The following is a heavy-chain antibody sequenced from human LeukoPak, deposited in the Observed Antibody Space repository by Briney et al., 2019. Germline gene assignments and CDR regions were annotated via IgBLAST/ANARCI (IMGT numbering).Heavy chain of an antibody. Sequence: GGSLRLSCVDSGFTFSNYWMNWVRQAPGKGLEWLANIKQDGGDTHYVYSVKGRFTISRDNSKNSLYLQMNSLRADDTAVYYCARDFSATAGLDVWGQGTTVTVSS. CDR3: ARDFSATAGLDV. V-gene: IGHV3-7*03. CDR1: GFTFSNYW. CDR2: IKQDGGDT. J-gene: IGHJ6*02. D-gene: IGHD1-26*01.